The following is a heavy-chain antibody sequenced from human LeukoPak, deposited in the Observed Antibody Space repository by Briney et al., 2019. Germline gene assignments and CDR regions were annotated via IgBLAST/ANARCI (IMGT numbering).Heavy chain of an antibody. V-gene: IGHV1-18*01. J-gene: IGHJ3*02. Sequence: GASVKVSCKASGYTFTSYGISWVRQAPGQGIEWMGWISAYNGNTNYAQKLQGRVTMTTDTSTSTAYMELRSLRSDDTAVYYCATITMIVDDAFDIWGQGTMVTVSS. D-gene: IGHD3-22*01. CDR2: ISAYNGNT. CDR1: GYTFTSYG. CDR3: ATITMIVDDAFDI.